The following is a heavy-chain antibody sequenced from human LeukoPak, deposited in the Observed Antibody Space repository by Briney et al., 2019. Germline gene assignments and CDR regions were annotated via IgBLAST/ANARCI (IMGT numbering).Heavy chain of an antibody. CDR3: ARRRGTISNAFDI. CDR1: GGSISSGSYY. V-gene: IGHV4-61*02. D-gene: IGHD1-7*01. CDR2: IYTSGST. J-gene: IGHJ3*02. Sequence: SQTLSLTCTVSGGSISSGSYYWSWIRQPAGKGLEWIGRIYTSGSTNYNPSLKSRVTISVDTSKNQFSLKLSSVTAADTAVYYCARRRGTISNAFDIWGQGTMVTVSS.